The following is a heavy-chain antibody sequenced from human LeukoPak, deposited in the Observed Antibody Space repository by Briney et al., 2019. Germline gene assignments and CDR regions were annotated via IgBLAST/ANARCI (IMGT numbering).Heavy chain of an antibody. V-gene: IGHV4-39*07. CDR2: IYYSGST. CDR1: GGSISSSSYY. J-gene: IGHJ6*03. Sequence: SETLSLTCTVSGGSISSSSYYWGWIRQPPGKGLEWIGSIYYSGSTYYNPSLKSRVTISVDTSKNQFSLKLSSVTAADTAVYYCARVVVPAAMTYYYYYMDVWGKGTTVTVSS. CDR3: ARVVVPAAMTYYYYYMDV. D-gene: IGHD2-2*01.